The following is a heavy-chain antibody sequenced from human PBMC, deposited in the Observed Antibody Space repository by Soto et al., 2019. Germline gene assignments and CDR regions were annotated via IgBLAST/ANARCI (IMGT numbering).Heavy chain of an antibody. CDR3: AKVGPSYYYGMDV. CDR2: ISGSGRTI. Sequence: GGSLRLSCAASGLDFSSEVMCWVRQAPGKGLEWVSSISGSGRTIYHAYSMRGRFAISRDNSKNSLYLQLNNLRVDDTAVDYGAKVGPSYYYGMDVGGQGTTVTVSS. V-gene: IGHV3-23*01. J-gene: IGHJ6*02. D-gene: IGHD1-26*01. CDR1: GLDFSSEV.